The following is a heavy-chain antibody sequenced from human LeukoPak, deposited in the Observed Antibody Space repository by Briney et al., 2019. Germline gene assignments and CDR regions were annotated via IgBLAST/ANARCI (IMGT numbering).Heavy chain of an antibody. V-gene: IGHV3-23*01. D-gene: IGHD5-18*01. CDR2: ISGSGGST. CDR3: ARAPGEYNFGSFDY. J-gene: IGHJ4*02. CDR1: GFTFSSCA. Sequence: GGSLRLSCAASGFTFSSCAMSWVRQAPGKELEWVSTISGSGGSTYYADSVKGRFTISRDSSQNTLYLQMNSLRAEDTAIYFCARAPGEYNFGSFDYWGQGTLVTVSS.